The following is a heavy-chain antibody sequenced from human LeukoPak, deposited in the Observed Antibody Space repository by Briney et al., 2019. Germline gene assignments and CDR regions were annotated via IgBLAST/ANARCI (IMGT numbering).Heavy chain of an antibody. CDR3: ARQDLNTNDDVWSGYYPDY. J-gene: IGHJ4*02. Sequence: SETLSLTCTVSGGSISSSSYYWGWIRQPPRKGPEWIGSIYYSGSTYYNPSLKSRVTISVDTSKNQFSLKLSSVTAADTAVYYCARQDLNTNDDVWSGYYPDYWGQGTLVTVSS. CDR2: IYYSGST. V-gene: IGHV4-39*01. D-gene: IGHD3-3*01. CDR1: GGSISSSSYY.